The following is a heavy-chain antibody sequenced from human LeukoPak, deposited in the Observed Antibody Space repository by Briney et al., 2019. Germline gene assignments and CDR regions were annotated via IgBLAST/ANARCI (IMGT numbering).Heavy chain of an antibody. J-gene: IGHJ4*02. D-gene: IGHD3-10*01. V-gene: IGHV4-39*01. CDR3: ARRIEGSGFD. Sequence: SETLSLTCTVSGVSISSSSHYWGWIRQPPGKELEWIGNILYGGSTYYNPSLKSRVTISVDTSKNQFSLKLSSVTAADTAVYYCARRIEGSGFDWGQGTLVTVSS. CDR1: GVSISSSSHY. CDR2: ILYGGST.